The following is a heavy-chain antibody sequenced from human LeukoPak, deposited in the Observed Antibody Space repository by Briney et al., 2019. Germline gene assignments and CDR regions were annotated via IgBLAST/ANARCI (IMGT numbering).Heavy chain of an antibody. V-gene: IGHV3-53*01. CDR2: IYSGGST. Sequence: PGGSLRLSCAASGFTVSSNYMSWVRQAPGEGLEWVSVIYSGGSTYYADSVKGRFTISRDNSKNTLYLQMNSLRAEDTAVYYCARMMTTVTTVDYYYYYGMDVWGQGTTVTVSS. CDR1: GFTVSSNY. D-gene: IGHD4-11*01. J-gene: IGHJ6*02. CDR3: ARMMTTVTTVDYYYYYGMDV.